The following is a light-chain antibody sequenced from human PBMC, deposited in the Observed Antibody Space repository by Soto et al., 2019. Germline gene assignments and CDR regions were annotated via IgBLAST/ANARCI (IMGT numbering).Light chain of an antibody. CDR1: QSISSY. Sequence: DIQMTQSPSSLSASVGDRVTITCRASQSISSYLNWYQQKPGKAPKLLIYAPYSLRCWVPSRFRGSGSGTDFTLTISSLQPEELATYESQQSYSTPLTFGVETKVEIK. CDR2: APY. V-gene: IGKV1-39*01. J-gene: IGKJ4*01. CDR3: QQSYSTPLT.